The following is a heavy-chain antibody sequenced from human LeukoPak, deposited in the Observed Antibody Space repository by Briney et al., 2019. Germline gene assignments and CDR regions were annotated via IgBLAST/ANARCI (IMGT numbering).Heavy chain of an antibody. CDR3: AREWGRIAVAGGPGY. CDR1: GFTFSSYW. Sequence: KTGGSLRLSCAASGFTFSSYWMSWVRQAPGKGLEWVANIKQDGSEKYYVDSVKGRFTISRDNSGNTLFLHMTNLRVEDTAVYYCAREWGRIAVAGGPGYWGQGALVTVSS. J-gene: IGHJ4*02. D-gene: IGHD6-19*01. V-gene: IGHV3-7*01. CDR2: IKQDGSEK.